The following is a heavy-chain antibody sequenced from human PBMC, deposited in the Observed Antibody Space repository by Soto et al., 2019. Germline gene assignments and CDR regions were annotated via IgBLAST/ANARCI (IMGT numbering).Heavy chain of an antibody. D-gene: IGHD2-21*01. J-gene: IGHJ6*02. Sequence: SVKVSCKXSGGTFSSYSIRWVRQAPGQGLEWMGGIIPIFGTAIYAQKFQGRVTITGDESTTTAYMELSSLRSDDTAVYYCASGGIAPSGETRHTGQFYCGMDVWGQGTTVTVSS. CDR2: IIPIFGTA. V-gene: IGHV1-69*13. CDR1: GGTFSSYS. CDR3: ASGGIAPSGETRHTGQFYCGMDV.